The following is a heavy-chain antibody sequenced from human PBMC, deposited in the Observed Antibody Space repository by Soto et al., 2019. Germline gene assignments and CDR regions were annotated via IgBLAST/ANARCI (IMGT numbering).Heavy chain of an antibody. J-gene: IGHJ3*01. CDR2: IYYSGST. V-gene: IGHV4-31*03. CDR1: GGSISSGGYY. CDR3: ARDSLDYYDSSTD. D-gene: IGHD3-22*01. Sequence: QVQLQESGPGLVKPSQTLSLTCTVSGGSISSGGYYWSWIRQHPGKGLEWIGYIYYSGSTYYNPSLKRRVSISVDTSKNQFSLKLSSVTAADTAVYYCARDSLDYYDSSTDWGQGTMVTVSS.